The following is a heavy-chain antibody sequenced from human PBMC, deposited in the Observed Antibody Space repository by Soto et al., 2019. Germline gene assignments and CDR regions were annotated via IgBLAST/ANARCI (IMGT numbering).Heavy chain of an antibody. J-gene: IGHJ4*02. CDR2: IKNKPKSYTT. Sequence: EVQLVESGGGLVQPGGSLRLSCAASGFTFSDHYMGWVRQAPGKGLEWIGRIKNKPKSYTTQYTASVEGRFTISKDATINALNLQMESLSADDTVVYYCASYIGATKDIDYWGQGTLVTVSS. D-gene: IGHD5-12*01. CDR1: GFTFSDHY. CDR3: ASYIGATKDIDY. V-gene: IGHV3-72*01.